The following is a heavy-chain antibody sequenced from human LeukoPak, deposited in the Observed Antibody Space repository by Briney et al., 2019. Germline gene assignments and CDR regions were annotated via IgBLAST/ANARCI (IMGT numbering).Heavy chain of an antibody. D-gene: IGHD6-6*01. Sequence: GGSLRLSCAASGFTFSSYWMSWVRQAPGKGLEWVANIKQDGSEKYYVDSVKGRFTISRDNAKNSLYLQMNSLRAEDTAVYYCARMEGGAARTRAYYYYYYMDVWGKGTTVTVSS. CDR2: IKQDGSEK. J-gene: IGHJ6*03. V-gene: IGHV3-7*01. CDR1: GFTFSSYW. CDR3: ARMEGGAARTRAYYYYYYMDV.